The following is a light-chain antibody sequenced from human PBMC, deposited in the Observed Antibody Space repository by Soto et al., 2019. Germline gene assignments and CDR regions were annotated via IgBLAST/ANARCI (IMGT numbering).Light chain of an antibody. J-gene: IGKJ4*01. CDR2: DAS. Sequence: DIQMTQSPSTLSASVGDRVTITCRASQSISSWLAWYQQKPGKAPKLLIYDASTLESGVPSRFSGTGYGTEFPLTVNSLLPDDVATYYCQQYSTYTTFGGGTKVEI. CDR3: QQYSTYTT. V-gene: IGKV1-5*01. CDR1: QSISSW.